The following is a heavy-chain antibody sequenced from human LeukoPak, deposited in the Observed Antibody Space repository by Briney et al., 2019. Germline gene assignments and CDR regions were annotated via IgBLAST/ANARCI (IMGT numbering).Heavy chain of an antibody. CDR1: GYSFTSYW. CDR3: ARGKMVITNSSAWGFDP. V-gene: IGHV5-51*01. J-gene: IGHJ5*02. Sequence: GESLKISCKGSGYSFTSYWIGWVRQMPGKGLEWMGIIYPGDSDTRYSPSFQGQVTISADKSISTAYLQWSSLKASDTAMYYCARGKMVITNSSAWGFDPWGQGTLVTVSS. D-gene: IGHD3-22*01. CDR2: IYPGDSDT.